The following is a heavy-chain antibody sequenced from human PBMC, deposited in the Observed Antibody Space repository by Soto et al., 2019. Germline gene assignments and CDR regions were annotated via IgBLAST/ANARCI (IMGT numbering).Heavy chain of an antibody. CDR1: GFTFSGSV. CDR2: IRTKTNNYAT. V-gene: IGHV3-73*01. J-gene: IGHJ4*02. CDR3: TAMAGIDY. D-gene: IGHD6-19*01. Sequence: GGSLLLSCASSGFTFSGSVIRWVRQASGKGLEWVGRIRTKTNNYATAYAASVKGRFTISRDDSKNMAYLQMNSLKTEDTAVYYCTAMAGIDYWGQGTLVTV.